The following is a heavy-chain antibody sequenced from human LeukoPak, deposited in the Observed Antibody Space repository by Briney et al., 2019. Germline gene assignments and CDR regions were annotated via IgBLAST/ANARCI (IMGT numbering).Heavy chain of an antibody. CDR2: IIPIFGTA. J-gene: IGHJ4*02. CDR1: GGTFSSYA. Sequence: GASVKVSCKASGGTFSSYAISWVRQAPGQGLEWMGGIIPIFGTANYAQKFQGRVTITADESTSTAYMELSSLRSEDTAVYYCARGEVAAAGTALSPDYWGQGTLVTVSS. D-gene: IGHD6-13*01. V-gene: IGHV1-69*13. CDR3: ARGEVAAAGTALSPDY.